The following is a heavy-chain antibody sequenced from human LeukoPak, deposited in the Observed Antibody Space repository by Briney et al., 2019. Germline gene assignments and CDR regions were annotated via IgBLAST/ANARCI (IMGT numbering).Heavy chain of an antibody. CDR2: IKEDGNEK. CDR3: AKDRGYYYDSSAYGSYFDY. CDR1: GFTLSIYS. V-gene: IGHV3-7*03. Sequence: GGSLRLSCAASGFTLSIYSMNWVRQAPGKGLEWVANIKEDGNEKYYVDSVKGRFTISRDNAKNSLYLQMNSLRTEDTALYYCAKDRGYYYDSSAYGSYFDYWGQGTLVTVSS. J-gene: IGHJ4*02. D-gene: IGHD3-22*01.